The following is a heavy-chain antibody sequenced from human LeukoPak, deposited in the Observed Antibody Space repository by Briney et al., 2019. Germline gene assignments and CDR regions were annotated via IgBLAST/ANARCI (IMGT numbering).Heavy chain of an antibody. J-gene: IGHJ4*02. V-gene: IGHV4-4*07. CDR2: IYSSGST. CDR1: GDSINRYH. D-gene: IGHD3-10*01. Sequence: SETLSLTCPVSGDSINRYHWSWIRQPAGKGLEWIGHIYSSGSTNYNPSLRSRLTISVDTSKNQFSLKLSSVTAADTAVYYCARARGPYGSGSYDFLDYWGQGTLVTVSS. CDR3: ARARGPYGSGSYDFLDY.